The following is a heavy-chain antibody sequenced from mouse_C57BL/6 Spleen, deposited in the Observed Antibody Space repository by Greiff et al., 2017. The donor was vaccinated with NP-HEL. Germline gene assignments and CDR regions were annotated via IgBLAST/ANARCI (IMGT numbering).Heavy chain of an antibody. V-gene: IGHV14-4*01. CDR2: IDPENGDT. J-gene: IGHJ2*01. D-gene: IGHD3-1*01. Sequence: VQLQQSGAELVRPGASVKLSCTASGFNIKDDYMHWVKQRPEQGLEWIGWIDPENGDTEYASKFQGKATITADTSSNTAYLQLSSLTSEDTAVYYCTTSGLDYWGQGTTLTVSS. CDR1: GFNIKDDY. CDR3: TTSGLDY.